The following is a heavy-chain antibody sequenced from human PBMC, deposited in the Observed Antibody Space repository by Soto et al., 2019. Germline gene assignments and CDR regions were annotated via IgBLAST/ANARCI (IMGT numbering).Heavy chain of an antibody. Sequence: QVQLQESGPGLVKPSETLSLTCTVSGGSISSYYWSWIRQPPGKGLEWIGYIYYSGSTKYNPSLKSRVTLSVDTSKNEFSLKLSSVTAADTAVYYCVSGSWKSDIWGQWTMVTVSS. V-gene: IGHV4-59*01. CDR1: GGSISSYY. CDR3: VSGSWKSDI. D-gene: IGHD6-13*01. J-gene: IGHJ3*02. CDR2: IYYSGST.